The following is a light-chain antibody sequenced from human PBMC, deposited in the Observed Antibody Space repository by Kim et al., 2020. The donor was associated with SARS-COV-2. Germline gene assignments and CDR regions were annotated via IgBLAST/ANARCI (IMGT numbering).Light chain of an antibody. J-gene: IGLJ1*01. CDR2: SNG. CDR3: QSYDSSLSGYV. Sequence: TVSCFGSSSNIGAGYDVHWYQHLPTTAPKLLIYSNGNRPSGVPDRFSGSKSGTSASLAITGLQAEDEADYYCQSYDSSLSGYVFGSGTKVTVL. CDR1: SSNIGAGYD. V-gene: IGLV1-40*01.